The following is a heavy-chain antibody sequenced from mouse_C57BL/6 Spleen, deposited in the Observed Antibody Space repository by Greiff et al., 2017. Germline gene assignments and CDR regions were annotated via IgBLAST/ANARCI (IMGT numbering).Heavy chain of an antibody. CDR2: IHPSDSDT. CDR3: AIRWLLRYYAMDY. V-gene: IGHV1-74*01. Sequence: VQLQQPGAELVKPGASVKVSCKASGYTFTSYWMHWVKQRPGQGLEWIGRIHPSDSDTNYNQKFKGKATLTVDKSSSTAYMQLSSLPSEDSAVYYCAIRWLLRYYAMDYWGQGTSVTVSS. CDR1: GYTFTSYW. D-gene: IGHD2-3*01. J-gene: IGHJ4*01.